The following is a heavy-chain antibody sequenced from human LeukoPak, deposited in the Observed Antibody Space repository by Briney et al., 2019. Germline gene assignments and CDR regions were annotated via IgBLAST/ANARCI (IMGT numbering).Heavy chain of an antibody. D-gene: IGHD2-8*01. V-gene: IGHV3-30-3*01. Sequence: QAGGSLRLSCAASGFTFSSYAMHWVRQAPGKGLEWVAVISYDGNNKYYADSVKGRFTISRDNSKNTLYLQVNSLRAEDTAVYYCARDGRGCTNGVCHKKHAFDIWGQGTMVTVSS. CDR3: ARDGRGCTNGVCHKKHAFDI. CDR2: ISYDGNNK. CDR1: GFTFSSYA. J-gene: IGHJ3*02.